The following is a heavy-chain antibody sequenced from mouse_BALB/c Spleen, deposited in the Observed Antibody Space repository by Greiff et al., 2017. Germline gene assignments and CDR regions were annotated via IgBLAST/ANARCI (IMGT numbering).Heavy chain of an antibody. Sequence: EVMLVESGGGLVQPGGSLKLSCAASGFTFSSYTMSWVRQTPEKRLEWVAYISNGGGSTYYPDTVKGRFTISRDNAKNTLYLQMSSLKSEDTAMYYCARHYGCAYWGQGTLVTVSA. V-gene: IGHV5-12-2*01. CDR2: ISNGGGST. D-gene: IGHD1-1*01. CDR1: GFTFSSYT. J-gene: IGHJ3*01. CDR3: ARHYGCAY.